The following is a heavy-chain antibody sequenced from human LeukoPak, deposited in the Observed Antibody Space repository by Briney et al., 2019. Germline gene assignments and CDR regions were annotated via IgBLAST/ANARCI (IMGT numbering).Heavy chain of an antibody. V-gene: IGHV2-5*02. Sequence: SGPTRVKPTQTLTLTCTFSGFSLSTSGVGVGWIRQPPGKALEWLALIYWDEGKRYSPSLKSRLTITKHNSNNQAVLTITNMDPVDTATYYCARGRFGELYLDYWGQGTLVTVSS. J-gene: IGHJ4*02. CDR3: ARGRFGELYLDY. CDR1: GFSLSTSGVG. CDR2: IYWDEGK. D-gene: IGHD3-10*01.